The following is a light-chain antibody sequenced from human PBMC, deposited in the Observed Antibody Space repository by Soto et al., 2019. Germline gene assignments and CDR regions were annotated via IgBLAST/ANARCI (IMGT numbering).Light chain of an antibody. CDR3: QHSSSPLIT. Sequence: IQMTQKKSSLSASVGDTVTITCRSSQSIRSHLNWYQQKPGKAPKLLIYAASSLQSGVPSRFSGSGSGTDLTLTISSLQPEDFATYNCQHSSSPLITFCHGTRLE. CDR2: AAS. V-gene: IGKV1-39*01. CDR1: QSIRSH. J-gene: IGKJ5*01.